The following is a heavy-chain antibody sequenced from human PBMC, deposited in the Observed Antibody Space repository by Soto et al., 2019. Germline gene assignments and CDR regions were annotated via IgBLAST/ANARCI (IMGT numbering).Heavy chain of an antibody. D-gene: IGHD2-2*01. Sequence: QVQLQQWGAGLLKPSETLSLTCAVYGGSFSGYYWSWIRQPPGKGLEWIGEINHSGSTNYNPSLKSRVTISVDTSKNQFSLKLSSVTAADTAVYYCARRDCSSTRCNEVYAFDIWGQGTMVTVSS. CDR1: GGSFSGYY. CDR3: ARRDCSSTRCNEVYAFDI. V-gene: IGHV4-34*01. CDR2: INHSGST. J-gene: IGHJ3*02.